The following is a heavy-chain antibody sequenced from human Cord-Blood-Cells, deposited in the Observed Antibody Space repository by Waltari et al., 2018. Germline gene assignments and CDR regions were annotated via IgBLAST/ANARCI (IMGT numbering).Heavy chain of an antibody. CDR3: ARGWDYCCGDCFDY. V-gene: IGHV6-1*01. CDR1: GDSVSSNSAA. J-gene: IGHJ4*02. D-gene: IGHD2-21*01. Sequence: QVQLQQSGPGLVKPSRTLSLTCAISGDSVSSNSAAWNWTRQSPSRGLEWLGRTYYRSKWSNDYAVSVKSLITFNPDTSKNQFSLQLNSVTPEDTGVYYCARGWDYCCGDCFDYWGQGTLVTVSS. CDR2: TYYRSKWSN.